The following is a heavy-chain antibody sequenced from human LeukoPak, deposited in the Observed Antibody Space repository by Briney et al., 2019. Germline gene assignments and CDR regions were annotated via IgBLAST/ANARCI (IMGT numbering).Heavy chain of an antibody. Sequence: ASVKVSCKASGYTFTGYYLHWVRQAPGQGLEWMERINPNSGDTNYAQKFQGRVTMTRDTSISAAYMELSSLTSDDTAVYYCARRAVPGTSPSDYWGQGTLVSVSS. D-gene: IGHD6-19*01. CDR3: ARRAVPGTSPSDY. CDR2: INPNSGDT. V-gene: IGHV1-2*06. J-gene: IGHJ4*02. CDR1: GYTFTGYY.